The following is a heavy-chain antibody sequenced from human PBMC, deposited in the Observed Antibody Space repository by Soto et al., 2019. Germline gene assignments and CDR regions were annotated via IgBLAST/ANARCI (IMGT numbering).Heavy chain of an antibody. V-gene: IGHV3-23*01. J-gene: IGHJ4*02. CDR3: AKGRRLLLPFDY. CDR1: GFTFSSYA. Sequence: GSLRLFCAASGFTFSSYAMSWVRQAPGKGLEWVSAISGSGGSTYYADSVKGRFTISRDNSKNTLYLQMNSLRAEDTAVYYCAKGRRLLLPFDYWGQGTLVTVSS. CDR2: ISGSGGST. D-gene: IGHD3-22*01.